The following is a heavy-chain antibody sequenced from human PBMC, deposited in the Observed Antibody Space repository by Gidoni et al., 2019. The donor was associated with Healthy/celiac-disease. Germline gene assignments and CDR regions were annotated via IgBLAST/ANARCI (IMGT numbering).Heavy chain of an antibody. Sequence: EVQLLESGGGLVQPGGSLRLSCAASGFTFRGDAMSWVRQAPGKGLEWVSAISGSGGSTYYADSVKGRFTISRDNAKNTLYLQMNSLRAEDTAVYYCAKGGYYDSSGYFDWGQGTLVTVSS. V-gene: IGHV3-23*01. CDR3: AKGGYYDSSGYFD. D-gene: IGHD3-22*01. J-gene: IGHJ4*02. CDR2: ISGSGGST. CDR1: GFTFRGDA.